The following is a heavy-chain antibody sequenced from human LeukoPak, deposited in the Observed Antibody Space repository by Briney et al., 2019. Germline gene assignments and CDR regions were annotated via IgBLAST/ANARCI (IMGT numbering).Heavy chain of an antibody. CDR1: GFTFSSYS. D-gene: IGHD3-10*01. J-gene: IGHJ6*03. V-gene: IGHV3-21*04. CDR2: ISSSSSYI. CDR3: ARGLWFGELTSGYMDV. Sequence: PGGSLRLSCAASGFTFSSYSMNWVRQAPGKGLEWVSSISSSSSYIYYADSVKGRFTISRDNAKNSLYLQMNSLRAEDTALYYCARGLWFGELTSGYMDVWGKGTTVTVSS.